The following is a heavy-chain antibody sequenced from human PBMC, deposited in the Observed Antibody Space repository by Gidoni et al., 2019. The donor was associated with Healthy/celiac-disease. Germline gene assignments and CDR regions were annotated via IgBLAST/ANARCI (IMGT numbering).Heavy chain of an antibody. CDR3: ARDGVYSSTFDI. CDR2: IIPIFGTA. J-gene: IGHJ3*02. V-gene: IGHV1-69*06. Sequence: QVQLVQSGAEVKKPGSSVTFSCKASGGTFSSYAISWVRQAPGQGLEWIGGIIPIFGTANYAQKFQGRVTITADKSTSTAYMELSSLRSEDTAVYYCARDGVYSSTFDIWGQGTMVTVSS. D-gene: IGHD4-4*01. CDR1: GGTFSSYA.